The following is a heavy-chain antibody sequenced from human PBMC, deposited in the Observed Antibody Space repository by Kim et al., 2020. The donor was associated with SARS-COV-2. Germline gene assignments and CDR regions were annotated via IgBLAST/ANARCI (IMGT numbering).Heavy chain of an antibody. CDR1: GFTFTSSA. Sequence: SVKVSCKASGFTFTSSAVQWVRQARGQRLEWIGWIVVGSGYTNYAQKFQERVTITRDMSTSTAYMELSSLRSEDTAVYYCAAAQVVGENWFDPWGQGTLVTVSS. CDR3: AAAQVVGENWFDP. V-gene: IGHV1-58*01. J-gene: IGHJ5*02. D-gene: IGHD3-10*01. CDR2: IVVGSGYT.